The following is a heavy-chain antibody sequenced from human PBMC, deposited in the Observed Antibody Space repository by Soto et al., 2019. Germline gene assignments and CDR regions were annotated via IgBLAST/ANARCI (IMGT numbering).Heavy chain of an antibody. CDR2: IDPSDSYT. CDR1: GYSFTSYW. J-gene: IGHJ3*02. CDR3: ASTLGYCSGGSCYGWAFDI. V-gene: IGHV5-10-1*01. Sequence: GESLKISCXGSGYSFTSYWISWVRQMPGKGLEWMGRIDPSDSYTNYSPSFQGHVTISADKSISTAYLQWSSLKASDTAMYYCASTLGYCSGGSCYGWAFDIWGQGTMVTVSS. D-gene: IGHD2-15*01.